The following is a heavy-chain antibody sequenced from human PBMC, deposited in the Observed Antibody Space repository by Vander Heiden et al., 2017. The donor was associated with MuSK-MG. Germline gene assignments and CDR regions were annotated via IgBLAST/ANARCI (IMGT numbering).Heavy chain of an antibody. CDR1: GGSISSSNW. J-gene: IGHJ2*01. CDR3: ARDYGGNSGYWYFDL. CDR2: IYHSGSN. D-gene: IGHD4-17*01. V-gene: IGHV4-4*02. Sequence: QVQLQESGPGLLKPSGTLSLTCAVSGGSISSSNWWSWGRQPPGKGLELIGEIYHSGSNNYNPSLKSRVTISVDKSKNQFSLKLSSVTAADTAVYYCARDYGGNSGYWYFDLWGRGTLVTVSS.